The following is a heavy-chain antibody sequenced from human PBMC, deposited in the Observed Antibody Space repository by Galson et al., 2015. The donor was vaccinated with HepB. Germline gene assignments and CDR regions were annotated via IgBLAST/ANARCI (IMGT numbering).Heavy chain of an antibody. D-gene: IGHD1-26*01. CDR2: ISGNNGDT. V-gene: IGHV1-18*04. Sequence: SVKVSCKASGYTFTSYDVSRVRQAPGQGLECMGWISGNNGDTNYAQKLRGRVTVTTDTYTSTAYMALMSLRSDDTDVYYCARGGGSSARGMDVWGQGTTVTVSS. J-gene: IGHJ6*02. CDR1: GYTFTSYD. CDR3: ARGGGSSARGMDV.